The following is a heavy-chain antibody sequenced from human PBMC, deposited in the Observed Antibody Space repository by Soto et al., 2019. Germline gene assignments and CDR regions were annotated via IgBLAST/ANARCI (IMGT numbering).Heavy chain of an antibody. D-gene: IGHD2-15*01. CDR2: IKSKTDGGTT. CDR3: TTAHARGYYYGMDV. V-gene: IGHV3-15*07. J-gene: IGHJ6*02. Sequence: EVPLVESGGGLVKPGGSLRLSCAASGFTFSNAWMNWVRQAPGKGLEWVGRIKSKTDGGTTDYAAPVKGRFTISRXDXXNTLYLQMNSLKTEDTAVYYCTTAHARGYYYGMDVWGRGTTVTVSS. CDR1: GFTFSNAW.